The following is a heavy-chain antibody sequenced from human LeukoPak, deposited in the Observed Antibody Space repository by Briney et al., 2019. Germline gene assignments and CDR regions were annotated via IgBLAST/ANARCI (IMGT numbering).Heavy chain of an antibody. V-gene: IGHV3-33*08. Sequence: GGSLRLSCAASGFTFSSYTMHWVRQAPGKGLEWVALIWYDGSNKYYADSVRGRFTISRDNSKNTLYLQMNSLRAEDTAVYYCARDRGYSYAHPLDFWGQGTLVTVSS. D-gene: IGHD5-18*01. CDR3: ARDRGYSYAHPLDF. CDR2: IWYDGSNK. J-gene: IGHJ4*02. CDR1: GFTFSSYT.